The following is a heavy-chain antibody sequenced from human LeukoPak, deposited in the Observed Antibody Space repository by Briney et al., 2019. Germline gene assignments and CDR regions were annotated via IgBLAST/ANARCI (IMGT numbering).Heavy chain of an antibody. D-gene: IGHD2-15*01. V-gene: IGHV3-30*03. Sequence: GGSLRLSCEASGFTFSNFVFHWVRQAPGKGLEWVAVVSTDGTKNYYGDSVKDRFTMSRDNSKQTVYLEMNSLRSEDTAVYYCARVDGSPDYWGQGTLVTVSS. J-gene: IGHJ4*02. CDR3: ARVDGSPDY. CDR2: VSTDGTKN. CDR1: GFTFSNFV.